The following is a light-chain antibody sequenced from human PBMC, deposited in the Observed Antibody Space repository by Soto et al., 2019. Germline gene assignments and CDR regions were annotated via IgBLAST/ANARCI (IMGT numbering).Light chain of an antibody. Sequence: EIVLTQSPGTLSLSPGERATLSCRASQTLTNTYLAWYQQKPGQAPRLLIFDASTRATGIPDRFSGSGSGTDFTLTISRLEPEDFAVYCSQLYGVSPKTFGQGTNVEVK. J-gene: IGKJ1*01. CDR3: QLYGVSPKT. V-gene: IGKV3-20*01. CDR1: QTLTNTY. CDR2: DAS.